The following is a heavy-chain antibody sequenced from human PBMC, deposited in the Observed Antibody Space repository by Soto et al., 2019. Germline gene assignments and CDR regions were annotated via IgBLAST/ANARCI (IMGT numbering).Heavy chain of an antibody. Sequence: GGSLKISCRGSGYSFTEYWIAWVRQMPGKGLEWMGIIFPGDSDTRYSPSFQGQVTISADKSISTTYLQWSSLKASDTAMYYCARQGEYYYFYAVDVWGQGTPVTVSS. CDR2: IFPGDSDT. V-gene: IGHV5-51*01. D-gene: IGHD3-10*01. J-gene: IGHJ6*02. CDR3: ARQGEYYYFYAVDV. CDR1: GYSFTEYW.